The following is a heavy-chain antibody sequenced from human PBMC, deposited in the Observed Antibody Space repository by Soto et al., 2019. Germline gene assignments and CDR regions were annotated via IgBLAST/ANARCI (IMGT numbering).Heavy chain of an antibody. Sequence: WASVKVSCKASGYTFTSYAMQWVRQAPAQRREGMGWINAGNGNTKYSQKFQGRVTITRDTFARTAYMELSSLRSGDTAGYYCALGAIPASYWFDPWGQGTLVTVSS. J-gene: IGHJ5*02. D-gene: IGHD2-2*01. CDR2: INAGNGNT. V-gene: IGHV1-3*01. CDR1: GYTFTSYA. CDR3: ALGAIPASYWFDP.